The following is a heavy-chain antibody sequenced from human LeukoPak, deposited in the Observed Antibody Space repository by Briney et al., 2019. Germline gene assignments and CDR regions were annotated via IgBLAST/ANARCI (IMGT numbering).Heavy chain of an antibody. Sequence: GGSLRLSCAASGFTFSSYSMNWVRQAPGKGLEWVSSISSNSSYIYYADSVKGRFTISRDNAKNSLYLQMNSLRAEDTAVYYCARDRFGGSYYFDYWGQETLVTVSS. CDR1: GFTFSSYS. CDR2: ISSNSSYI. V-gene: IGHV3-21*01. D-gene: IGHD3-10*01. CDR3: ARDRFGGSYYFDY. J-gene: IGHJ4*02.